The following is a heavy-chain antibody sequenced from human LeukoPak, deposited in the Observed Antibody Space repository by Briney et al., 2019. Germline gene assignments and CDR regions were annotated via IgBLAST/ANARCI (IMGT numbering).Heavy chain of an antibody. V-gene: IGHV3-48*01. D-gene: IGHD4-17*01. CDR2: ISSSSTTI. CDR3: ARDYYGDYFCDY. CDR1: GITLTRHS. Sequence: GGPLRLSCTASGITLTRHSMNWVRKAPGKGLEWVSYISSSSTTIYYADSVKGRFTISRDKAKNLLYLQINSLRAEDTSVYYCARDYYGDYFCDYWGQGTLVTVSS. J-gene: IGHJ4*02.